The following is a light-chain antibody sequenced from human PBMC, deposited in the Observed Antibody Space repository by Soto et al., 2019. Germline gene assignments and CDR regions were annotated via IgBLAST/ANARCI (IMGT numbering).Light chain of an antibody. CDR3: SSYAGSNNRYV. J-gene: IGLJ1*01. Sequence: QYALTQPPSASGSPGQSVTISCTGTNVSVGGYNFVSWYQQHPGKAPKLIIYEVTKRPSGVPDRFSGSKSGKTASLTVSGLQAEDEADYYCSSYAGSNNRYVFGTGTKLTVL. V-gene: IGLV2-8*01. CDR2: EVT. CDR1: NVSVGGYNF.